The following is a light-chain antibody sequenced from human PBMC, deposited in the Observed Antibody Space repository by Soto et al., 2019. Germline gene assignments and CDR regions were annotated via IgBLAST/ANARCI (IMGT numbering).Light chain of an antibody. J-gene: IGKJ4*01. CDR2: AAS. CDR3: QQYGSSPLT. CDR1: QSVSRDY. V-gene: IGKV3-20*01. Sequence: EIVLAQSPGTLSLSPGQRATLSCRASQSVSRDYVAWYQHKPGQAPRLLIYAASSRPSDIPDRFGGSGSGTDFTLTISRLEPEDFALYYCQQYGSSPLTFGGGTRVEFK.